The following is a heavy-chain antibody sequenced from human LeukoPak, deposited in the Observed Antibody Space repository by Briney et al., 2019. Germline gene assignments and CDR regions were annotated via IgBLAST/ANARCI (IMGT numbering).Heavy chain of an antibody. J-gene: IGHJ4*02. Sequence: SQTLSLTCAVSGGSISSGGYSWSWIRQPPGKGLEWIGYIYHSGSTYYNPSLKSRVTISVDRSKNQFSLKLSSVTAADTAVYYCARVDDSSGYADYWGQGTLVTVSS. D-gene: IGHD3-22*01. CDR3: ARVDDSSGYADY. CDR1: GGSISSGGYS. V-gene: IGHV4-30-2*01. CDR2: IYHSGST.